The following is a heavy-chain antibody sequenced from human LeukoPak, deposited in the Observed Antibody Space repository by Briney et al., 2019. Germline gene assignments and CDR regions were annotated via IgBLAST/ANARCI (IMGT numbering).Heavy chain of an antibody. J-gene: IGHJ4*02. V-gene: IGHV4-59*01. CDR3: ARFRLRGGSIDFDY. D-gene: IGHD1-26*01. CDR2: IYFSGST. Sequence: SETLSLTCTVSGGSISSYYWSWIRQPPGKGLEWIGYIYFSGSTTYNPSLKSRVTISVDTSKNQFSLKLSSVTAADTAVYFCARFRLRGGSIDFDYWGQGTLVTVSS. CDR1: GGSISSYY.